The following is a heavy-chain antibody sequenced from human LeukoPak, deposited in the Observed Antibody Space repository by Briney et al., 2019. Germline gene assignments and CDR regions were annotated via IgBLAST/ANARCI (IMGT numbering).Heavy chain of an antibody. J-gene: IGHJ1*01. V-gene: IGHV3-21*01. CDR1: GFTVSSYS. Sequence: GGPLRLSCAASGFTVSSYSMNWARHAPGKGLEGGSSISSRSYIYDADSVKGRFTISRDNAKNPLYLQMNSLRAEDTAVYYCARVGYSSGWLADYSQHWGQGTLVTVSS. CDR3: ARVGYSSGWLADYSQH. CDR2: ISSRSYI. D-gene: IGHD6-19*01.